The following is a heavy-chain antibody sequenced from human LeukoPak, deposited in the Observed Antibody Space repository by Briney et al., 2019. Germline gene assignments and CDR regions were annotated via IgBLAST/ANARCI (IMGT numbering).Heavy chain of an antibody. D-gene: IGHD6-13*01. CDR2: IYYSGST. Sequence: SETLSLTCTVSGGSISGYYWSWLRQPPGKGPEWIAYIYYSGSTNYNPSLKGRVAISVETSKNQFSLKLSSVTAADTAVYYCARFSSSTWVFDFWGRGTLVTVSS. CDR3: ARFSSSTWVFDF. V-gene: IGHV4-59*08. J-gene: IGHJ4*01. CDR1: GGSISGYY.